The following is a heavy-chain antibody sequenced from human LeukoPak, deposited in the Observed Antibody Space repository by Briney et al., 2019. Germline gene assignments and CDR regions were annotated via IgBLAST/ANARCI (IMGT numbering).Heavy chain of an antibody. D-gene: IGHD5-18*01. V-gene: IGHV1-2*02. CDR1: GYTFTSYY. CDR2: INPNSGGT. Sequence: GASVKVSCKASGYTFTSYYMHWVRQAPGQGLEWMGWINPNSGGTDYAQKFQGRVTMTRDTSITTAYMELRRLRSDDTAVCYCARGTAEGYTYGRYYFDYWGQGTLVTVSS. J-gene: IGHJ4*02. CDR3: ARGTAEGYTYGRYYFDY.